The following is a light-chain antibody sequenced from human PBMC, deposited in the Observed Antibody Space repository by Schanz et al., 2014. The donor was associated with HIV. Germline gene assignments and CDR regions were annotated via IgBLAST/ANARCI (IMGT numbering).Light chain of an antibody. V-gene: IGLV2-14*02. CDR1: RNDVGTYNL. CDR2: EVT. J-gene: IGLJ7*01. CDR3: AAWDDSLNSAA. Sequence: QSALTQPASVSGSPGQSITISCTGTRNDVGTYNLVSWYQQHPGKAPQLMIYEVTKRPSGVPDRFSGSKSGNTASLTVSGLQAEDEADYYCAAWDDSLNSAAFGGGTQLTVL.